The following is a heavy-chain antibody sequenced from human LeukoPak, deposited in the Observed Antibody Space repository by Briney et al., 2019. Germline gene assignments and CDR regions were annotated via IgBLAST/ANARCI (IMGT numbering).Heavy chain of an antibody. CDR2: ISDSGGST. CDR3: AKVYGSGTYRGPFDP. J-gene: IGHJ5*02. V-gene: IGHV3-23*01. CDR1: GFTFSSYG. Sequence: GGSLRLSCAASGFTFSSYGMSWVRQAPGKGLEWVSAISDSGGSTYYADSVRGRFTISRDNSKNTLYLQMNSLRAEDTAVYYCAKVYGSGTYRGPFDPWGQGTLVTVSS. D-gene: IGHD3-10*01.